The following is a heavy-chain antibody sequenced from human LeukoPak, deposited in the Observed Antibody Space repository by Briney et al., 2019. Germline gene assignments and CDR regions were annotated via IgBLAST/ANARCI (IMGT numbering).Heavy chain of an antibody. Sequence: TTSETLSLTCAVYIDSFSNYHWNWIRQTPAKGMEWIGEVNESGGTNISPSLRSRVILSVDTSKNQFSLKLISVTVADTAIYYCARGQGATVPQVGKNWFDPWGQGTRVTVSS. D-gene: IGHD1-26*01. CDR2: VNESGGT. CDR3: ARGQGATVPQVGKNWFDP. J-gene: IGHJ5*02. CDR1: IDSFSNYH. V-gene: IGHV4-34*01.